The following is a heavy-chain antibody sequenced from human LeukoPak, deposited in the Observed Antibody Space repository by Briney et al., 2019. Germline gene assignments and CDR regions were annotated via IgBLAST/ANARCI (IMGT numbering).Heavy chain of an antibody. Sequence: PGGSLRLSCAASGFTFSSSWVHWVRQAPGKGLVWVSRINSDGRTINYADSVKGRFTISRDNAKNSLYLQMNSLRAEDTAVYYCAREGGATNDYWGQGTLVTVSS. CDR2: INSDGRTI. V-gene: IGHV3-74*01. J-gene: IGHJ4*02. D-gene: IGHD5-12*01. CDR1: GFTFSSSW. CDR3: AREGGATNDY.